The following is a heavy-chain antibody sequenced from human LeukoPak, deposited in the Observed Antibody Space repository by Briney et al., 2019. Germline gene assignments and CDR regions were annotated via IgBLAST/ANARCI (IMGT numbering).Heavy chain of an antibody. V-gene: IGHV1-69*13. CDR2: IIPIFGTA. D-gene: IGHD2-15*01. Sequence: ASVKVSCKASGGTFSSYAISWVRQAPGQGLEWMGGIIPIFGTANYAQKFQGRVTITADESTSTAYMELSSLRSEDTAVYYCARAAEGTISSYSGFDYWGQGTLVTVSS. CDR3: ARAAEGTISSYSGFDY. CDR1: GGTFSSYA. J-gene: IGHJ4*02.